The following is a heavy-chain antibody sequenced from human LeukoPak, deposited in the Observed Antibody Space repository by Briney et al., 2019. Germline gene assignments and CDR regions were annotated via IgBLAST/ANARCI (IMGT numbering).Heavy chain of an antibody. V-gene: IGHV1-46*01. CDR1: GYSFTSYY. Sequence: ASVKVSCKASGYSFTSYYMHWVRQAPGQGLEWMGIIDPSGGSTNYAQKFQGRITMTRDTSTSTVYMELRSLRSDDTAVYYCARDDKTGDYYGVPRIWGQGTLVTVSS. CDR3: ARDDKTGDYYGVPRI. J-gene: IGHJ4*02. CDR2: IDPSGGST. D-gene: IGHD3-10*01.